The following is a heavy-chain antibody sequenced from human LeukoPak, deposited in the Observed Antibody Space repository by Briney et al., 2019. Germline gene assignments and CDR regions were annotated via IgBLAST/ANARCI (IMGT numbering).Heavy chain of an antibody. CDR2: ISPSGGST. J-gene: IGHJ6*03. D-gene: IGHD3-10*01. V-gene: IGHV1-46*01. CDR3: ARGPSITMVRGGQWYYYMDV. Sequence: ASVKVSCKAFGYTFTGYWMHWVRQAPGQGPEWMGVISPSGGSTIYAQKFKGRVTMTRDTSTSTVYMELSSLRSEDTAVYYCARGPSITMVRGGQWYYYMDVWGKGTTVTISS. CDR1: GYTFTGYW.